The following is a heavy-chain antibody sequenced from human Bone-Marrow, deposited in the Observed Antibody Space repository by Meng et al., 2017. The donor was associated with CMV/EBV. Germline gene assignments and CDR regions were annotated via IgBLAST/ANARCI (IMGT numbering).Heavy chain of an antibody. Sequence: GESLKISCAASGFTFSSYWMSWVRQAPGKGLEWVANIKQDGSEKYYVDSVKGRFTISRDNAKNSLYLQMNSLSAEDTAVYYCARSSGYYYTDYWGQGTLVTVSS. CDR2: IKQDGSEK. J-gene: IGHJ4*02. D-gene: IGHD3-3*01. CDR1: GFTFSSYW. V-gene: IGHV3-7*01. CDR3: ARSSGYYYTDY.